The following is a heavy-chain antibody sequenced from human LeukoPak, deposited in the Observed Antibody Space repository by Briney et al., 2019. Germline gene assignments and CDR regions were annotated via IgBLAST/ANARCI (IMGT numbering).Heavy chain of an antibody. D-gene: IGHD3-22*01. CDR3: ARSQLSVVTLYFDY. Sequence: SETLSLTCAVYGGSVSGYYWSWIRQAPGKGLEWIGEINHSGSTNYNPSLKSRVTISVDTSKNQFSLKLSSVTAADTAVYYCARSQLSVVTLYFDYWGQGTLVTVSS. CDR2: INHSGST. CDR1: GGSVSGYY. J-gene: IGHJ4*02. V-gene: IGHV4-34*01.